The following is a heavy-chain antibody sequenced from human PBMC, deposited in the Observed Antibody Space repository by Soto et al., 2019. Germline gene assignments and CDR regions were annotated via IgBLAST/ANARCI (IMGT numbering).Heavy chain of an antibody. CDR3: ARDNPRYYYGMDV. CDR2: IYYSGST. CDR1: GGSISSGGYY. Sequence: SETLSLTCTVSGGSISSGGYYWSWIRQHPGKGLEWIGYIYYSGSTYYNPSLKSRVTISVDTSKNQFSLKLSSVTAADTAVYYCARDNPRYYYGMDVWGQGTTVTVSS. V-gene: IGHV4-31*03. J-gene: IGHJ6*02.